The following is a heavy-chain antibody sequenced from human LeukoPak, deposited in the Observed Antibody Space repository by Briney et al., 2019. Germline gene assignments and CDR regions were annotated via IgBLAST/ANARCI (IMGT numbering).Heavy chain of an antibody. V-gene: IGHV3-7*01. D-gene: IGHD2-8*02. Sequence: GGSLRLSCTASGFTFGDYAMSWFRQAPGKGLEWVAIIKLDGSVKYYVDSVKGRFSISRDNAKNSVYLQMNNLRAEDTAVYYCARAGTGLDYWGQGTLVTVSS. CDR1: GFTFGDYA. CDR3: ARAGTGLDY. J-gene: IGHJ4*02. CDR2: IKLDGSVK.